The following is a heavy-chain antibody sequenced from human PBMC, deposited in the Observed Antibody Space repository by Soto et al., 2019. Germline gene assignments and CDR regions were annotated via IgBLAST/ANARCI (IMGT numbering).Heavy chain of an antibody. CDR2: IYPGDSDT. J-gene: IGHJ6*02. Sequence: GESLKISFKGSGYSFTSYWIGWVRQMPGKGLEWMGIIYPGDSDTRYSPSFQGQVTISADKSISTAYLQWSSLKASDTAMYYCARLGYDSSGYYVYYYGMDVWGQGTTVTVSS. V-gene: IGHV5-51*01. CDR3: ARLGYDSSGYYVYYYGMDV. CDR1: GYSFTSYW. D-gene: IGHD3-22*01.